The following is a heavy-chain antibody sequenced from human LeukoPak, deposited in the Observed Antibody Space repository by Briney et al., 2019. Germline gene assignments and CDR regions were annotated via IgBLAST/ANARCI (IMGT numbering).Heavy chain of an antibody. Sequence: GGSLRLSCVASGFTFSSYEMNWVRQAPGKGLEWVSYIGYSGSTIYYADSVKGRFTISRDNAKNSLYLQMNSLRAEDTAVYYCAREGGGYCSGGRCYNADAFDIWGQGTMVTVSS. CDR2: IGYSGSTI. V-gene: IGHV3-48*03. D-gene: IGHD2-15*01. CDR1: GFTFSSYE. CDR3: AREGGGYCSGGRCYNADAFDI. J-gene: IGHJ3*02.